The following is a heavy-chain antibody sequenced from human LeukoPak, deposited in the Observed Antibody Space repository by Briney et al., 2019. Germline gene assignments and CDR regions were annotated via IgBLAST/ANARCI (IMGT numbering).Heavy chain of an antibody. V-gene: IGHV3-21*05. CDR2: ISSSSSYT. CDR1: GFTFSSYA. D-gene: IGHD2-2*01. J-gene: IGHJ3*02. CDR3: ARVGSTSARYYAFDI. Sequence: GGSLRLSCAVSGFTFSSYAMHWVRQAPGKGLEWVSYISSSSSYTNYADSVKGRFTISRDNAKNSLYLQMNSLRAEDTAVYYCARVGSTSARYYAFDIWGQGTMVTVSS.